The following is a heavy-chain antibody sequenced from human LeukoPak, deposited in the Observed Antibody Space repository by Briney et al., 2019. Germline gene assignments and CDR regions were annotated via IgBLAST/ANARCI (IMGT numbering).Heavy chain of an antibody. Sequence: GRSLRLSCAASGFTFSSYAMHWVRQAPGKGLEWVAVISYDGSNKYYADSVKGRFTISRDNSKNTLYLQMNSLRAEDTAVYYCARDGTYYDSSGLFDYWGQGTLVTVSS. J-gene: IGHJ4*02. CDR2: ISYDGSNK. CDR1: GFTFSSYA. CDR3: ARDGTYYDSSGLFDY. D-gene: IGHD3-22*01. V-gene: IGHV3-30-3*01.